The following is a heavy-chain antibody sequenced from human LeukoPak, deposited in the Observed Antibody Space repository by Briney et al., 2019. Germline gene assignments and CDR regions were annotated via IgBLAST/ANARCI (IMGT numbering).Heavy chain of an antibody. Sequence: ASVKVSCKASGYTFTGYYMHWVRQAPGQGLEWMGWINPNSGGTNYAQKFQGRVTMTRDTSISTAYMELSRLSSDDTAVYYCARGPPPSIYFRYSSSWQSPRVGCDYWGQGTLVTVSS. V-gene: IGHV1-2*02. CDR1: GYTFTGYY. CDR3: ARGPPPSIYFRYSSSWQSPRVGCDY. CDR2: INPNSGGT. J-gene: IGHJ4*02. D-gene: IGHD6-13*01.